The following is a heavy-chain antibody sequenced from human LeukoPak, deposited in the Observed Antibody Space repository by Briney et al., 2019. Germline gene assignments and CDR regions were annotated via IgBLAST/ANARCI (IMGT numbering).Heavy chain of an antibody. V-gene: IGHV4-34*01. Sequence: SETLSLTCAVYGGSFSGYYWSWIRQPPGKGLEWIGEINHSGSTNYNPSLKSRVTISVDTSKNQFSLKLSSVTAADTAVYYCARVNWWSSDSLGDHDAFDIWGQGTMVTVSS. J-gene: IGHJ3*02. D-gene: IGHD2-8*02. CDR2: INHSGST. CDR1: GGSFSGYY. CDR3: ARVNWWSSDSLGDHDAFDI.